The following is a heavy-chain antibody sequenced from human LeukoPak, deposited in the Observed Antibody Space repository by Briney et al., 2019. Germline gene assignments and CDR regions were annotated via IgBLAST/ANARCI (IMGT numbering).Heavy chain of an antibody. CDR2: ISYDGGVR. CDR3: LTEDTPTVFDY. Sequence: GGSLRLSCAASGFTFSTYGLHWVRQAPGKGLEWVALISYDGGVRYYADSVKGRFTISRDNSKNTLYLQMNSLRTEDTAVYYCLTEDTPTVFDYWGQGILVTVSS. J-gene: IGHJ4*02. D-gene: IGHD5-18*01. V-gene: IGHV3-30*03. CDR1: GFTFSTYG.